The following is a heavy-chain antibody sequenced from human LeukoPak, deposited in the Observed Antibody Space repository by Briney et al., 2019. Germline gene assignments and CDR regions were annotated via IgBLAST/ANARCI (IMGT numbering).Heavy chain of an antibody. CDR2: IGTSGDST. Sequence: GGSLRLSCAASGFTFSSYAMSWVRRAPGKGLEWVSAIGTSGDSTYYADSVKGRFTISRGNSKNTLYLQMNSLRDEDTAIYYCAMSYYDYVWGSYPNWGQGTLVTVSS. V-gene: IGHV3-23*01. J-gene: IGHJ4*02. D-gene: IGHD3-16*02. CDR3: AMSYYDYVWGSYPN. CDR1: GFTFSSYA.